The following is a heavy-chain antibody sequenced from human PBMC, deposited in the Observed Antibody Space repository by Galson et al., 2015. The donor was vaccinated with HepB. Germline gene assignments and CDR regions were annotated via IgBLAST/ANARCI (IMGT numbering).Heavy chain of an antibody. CDR1: GYTFTRYW. V-gene: IGHV5-51*01. J-gene: IGHJ4*02. CDR3: ARGLREFDY. D-gene: IGHD5-12*01. CDR2: VYPADSDT. Sequence: QSGAEVKKPGESLKISCKASGYTFTRYWIGWVRQMPGKGLEWMGIVYPADSDTRYSPSFRGQVTISADKFITTAYLQWSSLKASDTAMYYCARGLREFDYWSQGTLVTVSS.